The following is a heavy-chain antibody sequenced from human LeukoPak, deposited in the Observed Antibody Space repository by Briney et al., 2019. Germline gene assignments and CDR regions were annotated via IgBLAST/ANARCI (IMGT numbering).Heavy chain of an antibody. CDR3: ASLVVPGTNLDY. J-gene: IGHJ4*02. D-gene: IGHD6-19*01. CDR1: GGTFNSYA. CDR2: ILSVLELT. V-gene: IGHV1-69*04. Sequence: VASVKVSCKASGGTFNSYAISWVRQAPGQGLEWVGKILSVLELTNYAQKFQGRVTITADKSTSTAYMELSSLRSEDTAVYYCASLVVPGTNLDYWGQGALVTVSS.